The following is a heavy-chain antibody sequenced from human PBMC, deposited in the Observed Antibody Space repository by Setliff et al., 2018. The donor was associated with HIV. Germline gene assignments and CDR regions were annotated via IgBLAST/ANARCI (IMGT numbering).Heavy chain of an antibody. CDR1: GYTFTGHY. CDR2: IIPSSGGT. V-gene: IGHV1-2*06. CDR3: ASKLYCTNGVCLGAFDI. D-gene: IGHD2-8*01. Sequence: GASVKVSCKASGYTFTGHYMHWVRQAPGQGLEWMGRIIPSSGGTNYAQKFQGRVTMTRDTSISTAYMELSRLRSDDTAVYYCASKLYCTNGVCLGAFDIWGQGTMVTVSS. J-gene: IGHJ3*02.